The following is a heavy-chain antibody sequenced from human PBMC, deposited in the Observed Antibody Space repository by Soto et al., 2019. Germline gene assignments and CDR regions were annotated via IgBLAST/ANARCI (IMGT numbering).Heavy chain of an antibody. CDR2: ISYDGSDQ. J-gene: IGHJ4*02. Sequence: GGSLRLSCAASGFTFSNFGMHWVRQAPGKGLEWVAVISYDGSDQHYAHSVEGRLTISRDNSKNTLYLQMNSLRADDTAVYYCAKGRYYDSSGFYPEIDSWGQATLVTVSS. CDR3: AKGRYYDSSGFYPEIDS. V-gene: IGHV3-30*18. CDR1: GFTFSNFG. D-gene: IGHD3-22*01.